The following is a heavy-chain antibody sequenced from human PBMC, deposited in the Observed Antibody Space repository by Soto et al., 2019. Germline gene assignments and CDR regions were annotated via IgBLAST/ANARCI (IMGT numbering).Heavy chain of an antibody. CDR1: GGTFSSYT. Sequence: QVQLVQSGAEVKKPGSSVKVSCKASGGTFSSYTISWVRQAPGQGLEWMGRIIPILGIANYAQKFQGRVTITADKSTRTAYMELSSLGSEDTAVYYCARVGEECSSTSCYAGDDYWGQGTVVTVSS. CDR2: IIPILGIA. D-gene: IGHD2-2*01. J-gene: IGHJ4*02. CDR3: ARVGEECSSTSCYAGDDY. V-gene: IGHV1-69*02.